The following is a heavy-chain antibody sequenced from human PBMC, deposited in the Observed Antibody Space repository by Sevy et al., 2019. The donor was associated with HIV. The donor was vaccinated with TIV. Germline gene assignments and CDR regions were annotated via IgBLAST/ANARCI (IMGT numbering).Heavy chain of an antibody. CDR1: GFTFSKYS. Sequence: RGCLRLSCAASGFTFSKYSMSCIRQTPGKGLEWVSTFSFGCGKINYADSVKGRFTISRDDSRNTFYLQINSLRADDTAIYYCAREWCTKPHDYWGQGTMVFVSS. CDR2: FSFGCGKI. J-gene: IGHJ4*02. V-gene: IGHV3-23*01. CDR3: AREWCTKPHDY. D-gene: IGHD2-8*01.